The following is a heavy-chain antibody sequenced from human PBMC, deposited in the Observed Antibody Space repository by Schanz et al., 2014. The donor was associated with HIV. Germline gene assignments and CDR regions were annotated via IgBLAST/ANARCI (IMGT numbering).Heavy chain of an antibody. CDR1: GFTFANQA. D-gene: IGHD3-10*01. J-gene: IGHJ4*02. CDR3: ARDSGPGIY. Sequence: EVQLLESGGGLVQPGGSLRLSCAASGFTFANQAMSWVRQAPGKGLEWVASVGSSVGFTVYADSVQGRFTISRDNAKNSLYLQMSSLRADDTGVYYCARDSGPGIYWGQGTLVTVSS. CDR2: VGSSVGFT. V-gene: IGHV3-23*01.